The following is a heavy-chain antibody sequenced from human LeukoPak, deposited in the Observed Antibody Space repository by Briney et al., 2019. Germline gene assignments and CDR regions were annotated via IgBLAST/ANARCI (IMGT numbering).Heavy chain of an antibody. CDR1: GFTFSSYA. V-gene: IGHV3-30-3*01. Sequence: GGSLRLSCAASGFTFSSYAMHWVRQAPGKGLEWVAVISYDGSNKYYADSVKGRFTISRDNSKNTLYLQMNSLRAEDTAVYYCARSRTIWVVTATVDYWGRGTLVTVSS. CDR2: ISYDGSNK. D-gene: IGHD2-21*02. CDR3: ARSRTIWVVTATVDY. J-gene: IGHJ4*02.